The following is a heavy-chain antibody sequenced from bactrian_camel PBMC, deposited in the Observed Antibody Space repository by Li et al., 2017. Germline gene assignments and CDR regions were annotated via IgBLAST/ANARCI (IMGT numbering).Heavy chain of an antibody. J-gene: IGHJ4*01. CDR3: CPTLGSSIPEWSY. Sequence: VQLVESGGGSLQAGGSLRLSCAASGFTFSSYAMSWVRQAPGKGLEWVSESVSGSGNTYYADSVRGRFTMSRDNAKNTVYLQLSSLKTEDMAMYYCCPTLGSSIPEWSYWGQGTQVTVS. CDR2: SVSGSGNT. V-gene: IGHV3S40*01. D-gene: IGHD6*01. CDR1: GFTFSSYA.